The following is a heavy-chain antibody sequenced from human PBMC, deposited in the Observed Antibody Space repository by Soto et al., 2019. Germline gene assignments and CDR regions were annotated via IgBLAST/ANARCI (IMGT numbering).Heavy chain of an antibody. CDR2: INPSGGCT. CDR3: ARGGDGYNFGAVY. J-gene: IGHJ4*02. V-gene: IGHV1-46*01. D-gene: IGHD2-21*01. CDR1: GYTFTSYY. Sequence: ASVKVSCKASGYTFTSYYMHWVRQAPGQGLEWMGRINPSGGCTNYAQNFQGRVTITADVSTNTVYMELRSLRSDDTAVYYCARGGDGYNFGAVYWGQGTPVTVSS.